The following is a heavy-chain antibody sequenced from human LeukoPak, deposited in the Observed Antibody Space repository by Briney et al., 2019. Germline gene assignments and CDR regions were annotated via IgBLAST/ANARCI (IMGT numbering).Heavy chain of an antibody. D-gene: IGHD2-2*01. CDR3: ARQYCSSTSCLAFDI. V-gene: IGHV1-46*01. Sequence: ASVKVSCKASGYTFTSYGISWVRQAPGQGLEWMGIINPSGGSTSYAQKFQGRVTMTRDTSTSTVYMELSSLRSEDTAVYYCARQYCSSTSCLAFDIWGQGTMVTVSS. J-gene: IGHJ3*02. CDR2: INPSGGST. CDR1: GYTFTSYG.